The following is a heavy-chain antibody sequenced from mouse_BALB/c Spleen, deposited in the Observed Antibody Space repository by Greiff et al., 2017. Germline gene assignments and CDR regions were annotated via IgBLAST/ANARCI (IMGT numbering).Heavy chain of an antibody. CDR2: INSNGGST. J-gene: IGHJ4*01. CDR1: GFTFSSFG. Sequence: EVKVEESGGGLVQPGGSLKLSCAASGFTFSSFGMSWVRQTPDKRLELVATINSNGGSTYYPDSVKGRFTISRDNAKNTLYLQMSSLKSEDTAMYYCARAQISSMDYWGQGTSVTVSS. V-gene: IGHV5-6-3*01. CDR3: ARAQISSMDY.